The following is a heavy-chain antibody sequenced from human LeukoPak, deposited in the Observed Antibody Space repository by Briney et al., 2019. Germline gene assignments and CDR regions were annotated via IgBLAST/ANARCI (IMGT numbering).Heavy chain of an antibody. CDR3: AKDYSGSHHFDC. Sequence: GGSLRLSCAASGFTFGTYAMNWVRQAPGKGLEWVSAISGSGGSTYYADSVKGRFTISRDNSKNTLYLQMNSLRAEDTAVYYCAKDYSGSHHFDCWGQGTLVTVSS. J-gene: IGHJ4*02. V-gene: IGHV3-23*01. CDR1: GFTFGTYA. CDR2: ISGSGGST. D-gene: IGHD1-26*01.